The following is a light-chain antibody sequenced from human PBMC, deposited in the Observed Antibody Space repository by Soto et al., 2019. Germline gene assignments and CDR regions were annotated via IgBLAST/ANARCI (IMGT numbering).Light chain of an antibody. J-gene: IGKJ2*01. CDR1: QSVSSSY. V-gene: IGKV3-20*01. CDR3: LQYDNSPLYT. Sequence: EIVFTQSPGTLSLSPGERATLSCRASQSVSSSYLAWYQQKPGQAPRLLIYGASSRATGIPDRFSGSGSGTDFSLTISRLEPEDFAVYYCLQYDNSPLYTFGQGTKLEIK. CDR2: GAS.